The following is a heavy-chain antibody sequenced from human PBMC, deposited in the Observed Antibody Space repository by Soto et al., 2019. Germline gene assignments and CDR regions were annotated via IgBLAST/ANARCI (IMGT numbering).Heavy chain of an antibody. CDR1: GFTFSNAW. J-gene: IGHJ6*02. Sequence: GGSLRLSCAASGFTFSNAWMNWVRQAPGKGLEWVGRIKSKTGGGTTDYAAPVKGRFTISRGDSKNTLYLQMNSLKTEDTAVYYCTTGFYYDSSGYPSYGMDVWGQGTTVTVSS. V-gene: IGHV3-15*07. D-gene: IGHD3-22*01. CDR2: IKSKTGGGTT. CDR3: TTGFYYDSSGYPSYGMDV.